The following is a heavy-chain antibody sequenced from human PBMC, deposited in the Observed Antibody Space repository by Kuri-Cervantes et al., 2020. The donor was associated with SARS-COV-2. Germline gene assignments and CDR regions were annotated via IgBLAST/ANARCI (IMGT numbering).Heavy chain of an antibody. CDR3: ARDIRIVGATADYFDY. CDR2: ISGSGGST. Sequence: GGSLRLSCAASRFTFSSYAMSWVRQAPGKGLEWVSAISGSGGSTYYADSVKGRFTISRDNAENSLYLQMNSLRAEDTAVYYCARDIRIVGATADYFDYWGQGTLVTVSS. CDR1: RFTFSSYA. J-gene: IGHJ4*02. D-gene: IGHD1-26*01. V-gene: IGHV3-23*01.